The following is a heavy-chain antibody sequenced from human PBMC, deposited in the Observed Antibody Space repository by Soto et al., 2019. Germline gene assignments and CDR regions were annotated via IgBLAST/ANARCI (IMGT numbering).Heavy chain of an antibody. CDR3: AKYGYYDSSGRWGFFDY. V-gene: IGHV3-30*18. J-gene: IGHJ4*02. CDR2: ISYDGSNK. Sequence: GGSLRLSCAASGFTFSSYGMHWVRQAPGKGLEWVAVISYDGSNKYYADSVKGRFTISRDNSKNTLYLQMNSLRAEDTAVYYCAKYGYYDSSGRWGFFDYWGQGTLVTVSS. CDR1: GFTFSSYG. D-gene: IGHD3-22*01.